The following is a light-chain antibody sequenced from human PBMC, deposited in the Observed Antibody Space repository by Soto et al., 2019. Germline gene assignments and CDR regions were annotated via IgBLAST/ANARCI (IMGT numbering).Light chain of an antibody. CDR3: QHLKSYPIT. CDR1: QGISSY. Sequence: DIQLTQSPSFLSASVGDRVTITCRASQGISSYLAWYQQKPGKVPKLLIYGASTLQRGVSSRFSGSGSGTEFTLTISSLQPEDFATYYCQHLKSYPITFGQGTRLDIK. CDR2: GAS. J-gene: IGKJ5*01. V-gene: IGKV1-9*01.